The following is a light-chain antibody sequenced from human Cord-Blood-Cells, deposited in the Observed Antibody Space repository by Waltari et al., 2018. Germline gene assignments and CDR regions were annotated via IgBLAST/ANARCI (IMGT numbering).Light chain of an antibody. J-gene: IGKJ5*01. CDR2: GAS. CDR1: QSVSSSY. V-gene: IGKV3-20*01. Sequence: EIVWTQSPGTLSLSPGERPTLSGRASQSVSSSYLAWYQQKPGQAPRLLIYGASSRATGIPDRFSGSGSGTDFTLTISRLEPEDFAVYYCQQYGSSPPITFGQGTRLEIK. CDR3: QQYGSSPPIT.